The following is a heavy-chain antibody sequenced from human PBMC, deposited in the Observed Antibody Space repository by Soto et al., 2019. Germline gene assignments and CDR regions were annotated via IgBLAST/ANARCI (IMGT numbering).Heavy chain of an antibody. J-gene: IGHJ6*02. Sequence: GGSLRLSCAASGFPFDDYTLHWVRQAPGKGLEWVSLISWDGNRTYYGDSVKGRFTISRDNTKNSLYLQMNSLRSEDTAVYYCAKERAGVQPDTINYFGMDFWGQRSTVTVSS. CDR3: AKERAGVQPDTINYFGMDF. V-gene: IGHV3-43*01. D-gene: IGHD6-13*01. CDR1: GFPFDDYT. CDR2: ISWDGNRT.